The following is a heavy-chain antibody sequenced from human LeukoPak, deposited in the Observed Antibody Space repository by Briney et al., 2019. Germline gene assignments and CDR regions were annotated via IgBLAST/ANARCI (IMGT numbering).Heavy chain of an antibody. D-gene: IGHD3-22*01. Sequence: GASVKVSCKASRYTFTSYYMHWVRQAPGQGLEWMGIINPSGGSTSYAQKFQGRVTMTRDMSTSTVYMELSSVRSEDTAVYYCARGPRGEYYDSSGYNFDYWGQGTLVTVSS. V-gene: IGHV1-46*01. CDR1: RYTFTSYY. J-gene: IGHJ4*02. CDR2: INPSGGST. CDR3: ARGPRGEYYDSSGYNFDY.